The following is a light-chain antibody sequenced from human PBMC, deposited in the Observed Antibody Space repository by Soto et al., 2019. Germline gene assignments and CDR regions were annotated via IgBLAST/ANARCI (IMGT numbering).Light chain of an antibody. CDR1: QSLLHSDGHNY. CDR2: LGS. CDR3: MQSLKTWT. Sequence: DIVMTQSPLSLPVSPGEPASISCRSSQSLLHSDGHNYLEWYLQKPGQSPQLLIYLGSNRASGVPDRFSGSGSGTDFTLQISRVEAEDGGVYYCMQSLKTWTFGPGTKV. J-gene: IGKJ1*01. V-gene: IGKV2-28*01.